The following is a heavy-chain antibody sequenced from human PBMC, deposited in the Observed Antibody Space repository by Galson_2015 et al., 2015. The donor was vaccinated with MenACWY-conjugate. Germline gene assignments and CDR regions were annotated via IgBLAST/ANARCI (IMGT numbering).Heavy chain of an antibody. CDR2: IKADGSFS. Sequence: SLRLSCAASGFTFNNYWMHWVRQPHGQGLEWISYIKADGSFSNYADSVKGRFTISSDTAKNMVYLQMDGLGDEDTAVYFCARDNNWSFDSWGQGTLVTVSS. CDR1: GFTFNNYW. D-gene: IGHD1-1*01. V-gene: IGHV3-74*01. CDR3: ARDNNWSFDS. J-gene: IGHJ4*02.